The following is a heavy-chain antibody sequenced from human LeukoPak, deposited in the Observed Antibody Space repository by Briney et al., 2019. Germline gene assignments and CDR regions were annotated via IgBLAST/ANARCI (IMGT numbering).Heavy chain of an antibody. CDR2: ISGSGGST. D-gene: IGHD6-13*01. Sequence: PGGSLRLSCAASGFTFSSYAMSWVRQAPGKGLEWVSAISGSGGSTYYADSVKGRFTISRDNSKNTLYLQMNSLRAEDTAVYYCAKDGGIAAAGSPTMIYYYYGMDVWGQGTTVTVSS. V-gene: IGHV3-23*01. CDR1: GFTFSSYA. J-gene: IGHJ6*02. CDR3: AKDGGIAAAGSPTMIYYYYGMDV.